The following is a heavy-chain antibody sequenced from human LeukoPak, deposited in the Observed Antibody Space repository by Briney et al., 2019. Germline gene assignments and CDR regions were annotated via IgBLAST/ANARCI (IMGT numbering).Heavy chain of an antibody. J-gene: IGHJ6*03. V-gene: IGHV3-30*04. D-gene: IGHD4-17*01. CDR2: ISYDGSNK. Sequence: GGSLRLSCAASGFTFSSYAMHWVRQAPGKGLEGVAVISYDGSNKYYADSVKGRFTISRDNSKNTLYLQMNSLRAEDTAVYYCARGTPQYGDYYYYYYMDVWGKGTTVTVSS. CDR1: GFTFSSYA. CDR3: ARGTPQYGDYYYYYYMDV.